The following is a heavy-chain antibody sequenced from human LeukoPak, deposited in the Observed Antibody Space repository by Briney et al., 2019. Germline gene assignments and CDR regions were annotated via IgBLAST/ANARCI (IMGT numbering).Heavy chain of an antibody. CDR2: IYYSGTT. Sequence: SQTLSLTCTVSGGSISSGDYYWSWIRQPPGKGLEWIGYIYYSGTTYYNPSLKSRVTISVDTSKNQFSLKLSSVTAADTAVYYCARGKGSGSYAFDIWGQGTMVTVSS. D-gene: IGHD3-10*01. CDR3: ARGKGSGSYAFDI. J-gene: IGHJ3*02. CDR1: GGSISSGDYY. V-gene: IGHV4-30-4*01.